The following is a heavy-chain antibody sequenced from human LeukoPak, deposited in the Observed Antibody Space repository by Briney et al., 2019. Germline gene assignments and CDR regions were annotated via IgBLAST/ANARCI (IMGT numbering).Heavy chain of an antibody. V-gene: IGHV4-34*01. CDR3: ARVIVVLPEYYFDY. Sequence: PSETLSLTCAVYGGSFSGYYWNWIRQPPGKGLEWIGEINHSGSTNYNPSLESRVTISVDTSKNQYSLKLSSVTAADTAVYYCARVIVVLPEYYFDYWRQGTLVTVSS. J-gene: IGHJ4*02. D-gene: IGHD2-2*01. CDR1: GGSFSGYY. CDR2: INHSGST.